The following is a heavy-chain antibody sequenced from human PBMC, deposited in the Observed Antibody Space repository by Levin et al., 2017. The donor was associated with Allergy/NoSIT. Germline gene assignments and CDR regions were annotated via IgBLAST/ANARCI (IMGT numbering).Heavy chain of an antibody. D-gene: IGHD3-22*01. CDR1: GFTFSSYS. J-gene: IGHJ4*02. V-gene: IGHV3-48*02. CDR2: ISGDSNTI. CDR3: VRDFYDASAYYHHIFDY. Sequence: PGGSLRLSCAASGFTFSSYSMNWVRQSPGKGLEWVSYISGDSNTIFYADSVKGRFTISRDNDKNSLDLQMNSLRDEDTAVYYCVRDFYDASAYYHHIFDYWGQGTLVTVSS.